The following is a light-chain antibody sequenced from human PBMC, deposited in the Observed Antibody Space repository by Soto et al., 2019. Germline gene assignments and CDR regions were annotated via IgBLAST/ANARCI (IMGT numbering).Light chain of an antibody. J-gene: IGLJ3*02. CDR1: SSNIGSTS. CDR2: SNN. Sequence: QAVLTRPPSASGTPGQRVTISCSGSSSNIGSTSVYWYQQLPGTAPKLLIYSNNRRPAGVPDRLSGSKSGTSASLAISGLQSEDEADYDCAAWDNSLSGWVFGGGTKRTVL. CDR3: AAWDNSLSGWV. V-gene: IGLV1-44*01.